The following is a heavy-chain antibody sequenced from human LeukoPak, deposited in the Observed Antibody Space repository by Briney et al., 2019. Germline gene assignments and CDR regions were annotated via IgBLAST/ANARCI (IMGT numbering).Heavy chain of an antibody. V-gene: IGHV3-21*01. CDR2: ISSSSAYI. J-gene: IGHJ6*02. D-gene: IGHD2-15*01. CDR3: ARDTCSGGGCYHYYYYYGLDM. CDR1: GFTFSAYA. Sequence: PGGSLRLSCEASGFTFSAYAINWVRQAPGKGLEWVSSISSSSAYIYYADSVKGRFTISRDNAKNSVYLQMSSLRAEDTAVYYCARDTCSGGGCYHYYYYYGLDMWGQGTTVTVSS.